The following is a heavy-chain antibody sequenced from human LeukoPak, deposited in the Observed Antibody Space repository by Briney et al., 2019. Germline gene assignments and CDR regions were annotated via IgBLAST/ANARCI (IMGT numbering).Heavy chain of an antibody. CDR1: GFTFSDSF. CDR3: ARDGQLGDFDY. CDR2: ISHSGSNL. Sequence: GGSLRLSCAASGFTFSDSFMNWIRQAPGKGLEWLSYISHSGSNLDYAESVRGRFTISRDNANHSLYLQINSLRAEDTAVYYCARDGQLGDFDYWGQGTLVTVSS. J-gene: IGHJ4*02. V-gene: IGHV3-11*01. D-gene: IGHD6-6*01.